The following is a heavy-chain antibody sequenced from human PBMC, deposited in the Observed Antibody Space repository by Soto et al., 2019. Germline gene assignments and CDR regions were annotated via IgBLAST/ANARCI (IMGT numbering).Heavy chain of an antibody. CDR3: ARDSASYSSSSGSYWYLDL. D-gene: IGHD6-6*01. V-gene: IGHV3-48*02. CDR2: ISTGSASI. Sequence: GGSLRLSCAASGFTFSSYGMNWVRQAPGKGLEWLSYISTGSASIYYADSVKGRFTISRDNAKNSLFLQMNSLRDGDTAVYYCARDSASYSSSSGSYWYLDLWGRGTLVTVSS. J-gene: IGHJ2*01. CDR1: GFTFSSYG.